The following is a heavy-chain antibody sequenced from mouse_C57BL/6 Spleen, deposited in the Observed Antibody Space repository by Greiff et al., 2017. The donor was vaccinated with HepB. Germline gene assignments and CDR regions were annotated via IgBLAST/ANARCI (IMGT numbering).Heavy chain of an antibody. CDR2: IDPSDSYT. D-gene: IGHD1-3*01. CDR3: ARRRDKGDAMDY. J-gene: IGHJ4*01. V-gene: IGHV1-59*01. CDR1: GYTFTSYW. Sequence: VQLQQSGAELVRPGTSVKLSCKASGYTFTSYWMHWVKQRPGQGLEWIGVIDPSDSYTNYNQKFKGKATLTVDTSSSTAYMQLSSLTSEDSAVYYCARRRDKGDAMDYWGQGTSVTVSS.